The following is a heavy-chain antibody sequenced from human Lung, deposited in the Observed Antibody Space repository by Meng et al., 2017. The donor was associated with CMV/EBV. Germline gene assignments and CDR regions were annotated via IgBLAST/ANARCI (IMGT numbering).Heavy chain of an antibody. CDR3: ARIWSGPRDY. Sequence: SLTCAVYGGSLSGYYWSWIRQPPGKGLEWIGEINHSGSTNYNPSLKSRVTISVDTSKNQFSLKLSSVTAADTAVYYCARIWSGPRDYWGQGTLVTVSS. D-gene: IGHD3-3*01. CDR1: GGSLSGYY. V-gene: IGHV4-34*01. CDR2: INHSGST. J-gene: IGHJ4*02.